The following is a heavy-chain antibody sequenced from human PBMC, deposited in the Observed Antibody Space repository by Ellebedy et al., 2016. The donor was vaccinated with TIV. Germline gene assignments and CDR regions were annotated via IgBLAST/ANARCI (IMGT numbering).Heavy chain of an antibody. V-gene: IGHV3-9*01. CDR1: GFTFDDYA. J-gene: IGHJ4*02. D-gene: IGHD3-16*01. CDR2: ISWNSGSI. CDR3: AKENVTITFGFDY. Sequence: GGSLRLSXAASGFTFDDYAMHWVRQAPGKGLEWVSGISWNSGSIGYADSVKGRFTISRDNAKNTLYLQMNSLRAEDTAVYYCAKENVTITFGFDYWGQGTLVTVSS.